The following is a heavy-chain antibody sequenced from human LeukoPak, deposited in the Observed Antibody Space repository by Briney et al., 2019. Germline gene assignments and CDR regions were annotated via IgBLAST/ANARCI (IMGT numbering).Heavy chain of an antibody. D-gene: IGHD4-17*01. CDR3: ARGGDYRVCYHTMDV. CDR2: ISYDGINK. J-gene: IGHJ6*02. V-gene: IGHV3-30-3*01. CDR1: GFTFSNYA. Sequence: GGSLRLSCAASGFTFSNYAMQWVRQAPGKGLEWVAVISYDGINKYYADSVKGRFTISRDNSKNTLYLQMNSLSAEDTAVFYCARGGDYRVCYHTMDVWGQGTPVTVSS.